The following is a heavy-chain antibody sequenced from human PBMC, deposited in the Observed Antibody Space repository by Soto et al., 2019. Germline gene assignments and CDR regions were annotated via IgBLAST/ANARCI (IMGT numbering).Heavy chain of an antibody. CDR2: IIPIFGTA. D-gene: IGHD1-1*01. V-gene: IGHV1-69*06. J-gene: IGHJ4*02. Sequence: QVQLVQSGAEVKKPGSSVKVSCKASGGTFSSYAISWVRQAPGQGLEWMGGIIPIFGTANYAQKFQGRVTITADKSTRTAYMELSSLRSEDTAVYYCAREMATTKRKNHSDYWGQGTLVTVSS. CDR3: AREMATTKRKNHSDY. CDR1: GGTFSSYA.